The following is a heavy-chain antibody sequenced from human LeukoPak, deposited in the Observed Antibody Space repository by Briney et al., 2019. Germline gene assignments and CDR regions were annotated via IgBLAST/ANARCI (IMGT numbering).Heavy chain of an antibody. D-gene: IGHD7-27*01. CDR1: GFTFDDYG. J-gene: IGHJ4*02. CDR2: INWNGDST. V-gene: IGHV3-20*04. Sequence: TGGSLRLSCAASGFTFDDYGMSWVRQAPGKGLEWVSGINWNGDSTDYADSVKGRFTISRDNARSSLYVQMNSLRAEDTALYYCARGPLTGSMLGDFDYWGQGTLVTVSS. CDR3: ARGPLTGSMLGDFDY.